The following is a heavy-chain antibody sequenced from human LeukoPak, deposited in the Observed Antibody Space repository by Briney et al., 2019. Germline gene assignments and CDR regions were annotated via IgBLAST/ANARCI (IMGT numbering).Heavy chain of an antibody. CDR1: GFSVSSNY. CDR3: ARDKLGSGYSSDFDY. J-gene: IGHJ4*02. Sequence: GGFLRLSCAASGFSVSSNYMNWVRQAPGKGLEWVSAIYTGGSTYYADSVKGRFTISRDNSKNTLYLQMNSLRAEDTALYYCARDKLGSGYSSDFDYWGQGTLVTVSS. CDR2: IYTGGST. V-gene: IGHV3-66*02. D-gene: IGHD6-19*01.